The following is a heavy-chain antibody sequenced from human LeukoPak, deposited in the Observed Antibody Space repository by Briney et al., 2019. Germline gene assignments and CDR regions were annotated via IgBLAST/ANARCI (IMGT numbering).Heavy chain of an antibody. V-gene: IGHV1-46*01. CDR3: AREASTMTLGAFDI. D-gene: IGHD3-22*01. CDR1: GYTFTNYY. Sequence: ASVKVSCKASGYTFTNYYMHWVRQAPGQGLEWMGIINPSGGSTSYAQKFQGRVTMTRDMSTSTVYMELSSLRSEDTAVYYCAREASTMTLGAFDIWGQGTMATVSS. CDR2: INPSGGST. J-gene: IGHJ3*02.